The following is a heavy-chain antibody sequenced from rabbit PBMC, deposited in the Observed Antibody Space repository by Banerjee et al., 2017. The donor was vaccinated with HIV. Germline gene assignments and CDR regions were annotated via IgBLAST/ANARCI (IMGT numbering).Heavy chain of an antibody. CDR1: GFSFSNKYV. CDR2: INTSSGNT. D-gene: IGHD4-2*01. J-gene: IGHJ4*01. V-gene: IGHV1S40*01. CDR3: ARDPAGREDFNL. Sequence: QSLEESGGDLVKPGASLTLTCKASGFSFSNKYVMCWVRQAPGKGLEWIACINTSSGNTVYATWAKGRLTISKTSWTTVTLQMTSLTAADTATYFCARDPAGREDFNLWGPGTLVTVS.